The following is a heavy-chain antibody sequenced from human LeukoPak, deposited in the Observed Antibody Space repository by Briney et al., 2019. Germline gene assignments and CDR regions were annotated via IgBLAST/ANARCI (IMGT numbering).Heavy chain of an antibody. J-gene: IGHJ6*04. V-gene: IGHV3-48*04. D-gene: IGHD3-10*02. Sequence: GGSLRLSCAASGFTFSTNSMNWVRQAPGKGLEWISYISTSRSTIYYADSVKGRFTISRDNAKNSLYLQMNSLRAEDTAVYYCAELGITMIGGVWGKGTTVTISS. CDR2: ISTSRSTI. CDR1: GFTFSTNS. CDR3: AELGITMIGGV.